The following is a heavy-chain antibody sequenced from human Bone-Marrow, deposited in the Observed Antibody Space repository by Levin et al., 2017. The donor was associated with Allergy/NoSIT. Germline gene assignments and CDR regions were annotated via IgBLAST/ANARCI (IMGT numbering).Heavy chain of an antibody. CDR2: ISNSGSAI. V-gene: IGHV3-48*03. D-gene: IGHD2-21*02. Sequence: GGSLRLSCKATGVFFGVYEMNWVRQAPGKGLEWLSYISNSGSAIYYADSVKGRFTISRDNAKNSLYLQMNSLRVEDTGVYYCAGGEVVAVTASRWFQYWGQGTLVTVSS. CDR1: GVFFGVYE. J-gene: IGHJ1*01. CDR3: AGGEVVAVTASRWFQY.